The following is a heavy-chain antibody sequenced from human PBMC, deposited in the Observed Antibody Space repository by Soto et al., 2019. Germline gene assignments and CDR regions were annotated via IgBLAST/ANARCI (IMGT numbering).Heavy chain of an antibody. V-gene: IGHV1-18*01. CDR1: GYTFTSYG. Sequence: QVQLVQSGAEVKKPGASVKVSCKASGYTFTSYGISCVRQAPGQGLEWMGWISAYNGNKNYAQKLQVRVTMTTDTSTSTAYMELRSLRSDDTAVYYCARERPGYSRVWYFGWFDPWGQGTLVTVSS. CDR2: ISAYNGNK. CDR3: ARERPGYSRVWYFGWFDP. D-gene: IGHD6-19*01. J-gene: IGHJ5*02.